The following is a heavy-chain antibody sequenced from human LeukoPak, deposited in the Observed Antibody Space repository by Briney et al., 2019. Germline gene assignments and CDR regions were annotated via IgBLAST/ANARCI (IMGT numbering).Heavy chain of an antibody. CDR2: ISYDGSNK. CDR3: ASPGSDYDSSVFDY. V-gene: IGHV3-30*04. Sequence: GGSLRLSCAASGFTFSSYAMHWVRQAPGKGLEWVALISYDGSNKYYGDPVKGRFTISRDNSKNTLYLQMSSLRAEDTAVYYCASPGSDYDSSVFDYWGQGTLVIVSS. CDR1: GFTFSSYA. D-gene: IGHD3-22*01. J-gene: IGHJ4*02.